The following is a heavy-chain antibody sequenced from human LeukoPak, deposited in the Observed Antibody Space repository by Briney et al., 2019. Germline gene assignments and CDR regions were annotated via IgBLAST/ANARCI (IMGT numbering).Heavy chain of an antibody. V-gene: IGHV3-7*01. J-gene: IGHJ4*02. CDR3: ARVEYNGGNFEY. CDR1: GFTFRSYW. CDR2: INQGGSVQ. D-gene: IGHD1-14*01. Sequence: GGSLRLSCAASGFTFRSYWMSWVRQAPGKGLEGVSNINQGGSVQYYMDSVKGRFTISRDDAKNSLYVQMNSLIDEDTAVYYCARVEYNGGNFEYWGQGTLVTVSS.